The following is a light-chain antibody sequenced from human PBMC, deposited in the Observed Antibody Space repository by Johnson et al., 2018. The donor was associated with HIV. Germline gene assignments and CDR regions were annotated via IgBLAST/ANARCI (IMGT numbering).Light chain of an antibody. Sequence: QSVLTQSPSVSAAPGQKVTISCSGSSSNIGNNFVSWYQVLPGTAPKLLIYKDNERPSGIPDRFSGSKSGPSATLGITGLQTGDEADYYCLTWDTSLSAGGVFGTGTKVTVL. CDR1: SSNIGNNF. CDR3: LTWDTSLSAGGV. CDR2: KDN. V-gene: IGLV1-51*02. J-gene: IGLJ1*01.